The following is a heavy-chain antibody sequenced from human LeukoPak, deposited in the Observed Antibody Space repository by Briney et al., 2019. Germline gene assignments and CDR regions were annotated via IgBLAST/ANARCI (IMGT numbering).Heavy chain of an antibody. CDR3: ARDIPSGFYTPDY. CDR2: IETDGDQK. Sequence: GGSLRLSCVASGFTFSDYRMSWVRQAPGMGLEWVANIETDGDQKDYVDSVKGRFTISRDNARNSLYLQMRSLRVEDTAVYYCARDIPSGFYTPDYWGRGTLVTVSS. CDR1: GFTFSDYR. V-gene: IGHV3-7*01. J-gene: IGHJ4*02. D-gene: IGHD5-12*01.